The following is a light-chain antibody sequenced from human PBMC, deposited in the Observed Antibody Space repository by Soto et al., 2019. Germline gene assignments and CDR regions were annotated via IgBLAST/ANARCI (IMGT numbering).Light chain of an antibody. CDR3: SSYTSSSTYV. CDR2: EVS. V-gene: IGLV2-18*02. CDR1: SSDVGSYNR. J-gene: IGLJ1*01. Sequence: QSALTQPPSVSGSPRQSVAISCTGTSSDVGSYNRVSWYQQPPGTAPKVMIYEVSNRPSGVPDRFSGSKSGNTASLTISGLQAEDEADYYCSSYTSSSTYVFGTGTKVTVL.